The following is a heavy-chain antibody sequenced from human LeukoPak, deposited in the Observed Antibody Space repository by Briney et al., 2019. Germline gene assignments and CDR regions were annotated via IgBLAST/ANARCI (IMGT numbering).Heavy chain of an antibody. D-gene: IGHD6-19*01. CDR1: GGSFSGYY. V-gene: IGHV4-34*01. CDR3: ARAPVAGYDY. J-gene: IGHJ4*02. CDR2: INHSGST. Sequence: SGTLSLTCAVYGGSFSGYYWSWIRQPPGKGLEWIGEINHSGSTNYNPSLKSRVTISVDTSKNQFSLKLSSVTAADTAVYYCARAPVAGYDYWGQGTLVTVSS.